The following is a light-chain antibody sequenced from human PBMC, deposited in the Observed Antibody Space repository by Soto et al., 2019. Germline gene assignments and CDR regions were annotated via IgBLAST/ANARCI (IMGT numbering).Light chain of an antibody. CDR1: QSVSSN. Sequence: EIVMTQSPATLSVSPGETATLSCRASQSVSSNLAWYQQKRGQAPRLLIYGASTRATGIPARFIGSGSGTAFTLTINSLQLEDFAVYSCQQYNKCVTFGPGTKVDLK. J-gene: IGKJ3*01. V-gene: IGKV3-15*01. CDR2: GAS. CDR3: QQYNKCVT.